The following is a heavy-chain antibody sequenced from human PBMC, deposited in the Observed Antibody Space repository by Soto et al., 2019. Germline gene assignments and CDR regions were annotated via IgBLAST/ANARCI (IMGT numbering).Heavy chain of an antibody. V-gene: IGHV6-1*01. J-gene: IGHJ6*02. CDR3: ARVDCTNGRSGMDV. CDR2: TYYRSKWYN. CDR1: GDSVSSNSAA. D-gene: IGHD2-8*01. Sequence: PSQTLSLTCAISGDSVSSNSAAWNWIRQSPSRGLEWLGRTYYRSKWYNDYAVSVKSRITINPDTSKNQFPLQLNSVTPADTAVYYCARVDCTNGRSGMDVWGQATTVTVSS.